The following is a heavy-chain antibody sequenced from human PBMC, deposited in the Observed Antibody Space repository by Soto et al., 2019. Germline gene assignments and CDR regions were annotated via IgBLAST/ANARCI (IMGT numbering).Heavy chain of an antibody. Sequence: SETLSLTCTVSGGSISSGGYYWSWIRQHPGKGLEWIGYIYYSGSTYYNPSLKSRVTISVDTSKNQFSLKLSSVTAADTAVYYCARDLWAVGATSHYYYYGMDVWGQGTTVTV. CDR1: GGSISSGGYY. CDR2: IYYSGST. D-gene: IGHD1-26*01. J-gene: IGHJ6*02. CDR3: ARDLWAVGATSHYYYYGMDV. V-gene: IGHV4-31*03.